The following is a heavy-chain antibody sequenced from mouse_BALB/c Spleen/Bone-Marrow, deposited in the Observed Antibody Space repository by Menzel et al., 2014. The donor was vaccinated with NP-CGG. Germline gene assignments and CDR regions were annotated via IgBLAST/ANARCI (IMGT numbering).Heavy chain of an antibody. CDR2: ISSGSSTI. CDR3: TRGGNWEDFDY. J-gene: IGHJ2*01. D-gene: IGHD4-1*01. Sequence: EVQLQQSGGGLVQPGGSRKLSCAASGFTFSSFGMHWVRQAPERGLEWVAYISSGSSTIFYADTVKGRFTISRDNPKNTLFLQMTSLRSEDTAMYYCTRGGNWEDFDYGGQGTTLTVSS. CDR1: GFTFSSFG. V-gene: IGHV5-17*02.